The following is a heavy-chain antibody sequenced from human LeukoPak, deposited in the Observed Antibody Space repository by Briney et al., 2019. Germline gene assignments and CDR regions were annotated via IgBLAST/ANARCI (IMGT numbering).Heavy chain of an antibody. D-gene: IGHD6-25*01. CDR1: GYTFTSYG. V-gene: IGHV1-18*01. CDR2: ISAYNGNT. J-gene: IGHJ4*02. Sequence: ASVKVSCKASGYTFTSYGISWVRQAPGQGLEGMGWISAYNGNTNYAQKLQGRGTMTTDTSTSTAYMELRSLRSDDTAVYYCATDGARNPSYSSGYWGQGTLVTVS. CDR3: ATDGARNPSYSSGY.